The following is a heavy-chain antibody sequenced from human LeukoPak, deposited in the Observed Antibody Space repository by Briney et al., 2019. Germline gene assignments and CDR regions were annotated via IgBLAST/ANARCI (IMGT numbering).Heavy chain of an antibody. CDR1: GYTFTGFY. V-gene: IGHV1-2*02. J-gene: IGHJ3*02. CDR2: INSNSGGT. D-gene: IGHD4-23*01. Sequence: GASVKVSCKASGYTFTGFYIHWVRRAPGQGLEWMGWINSNSGGTNYARNFQGRVTMTRDTTISTVYMELSRLRSDDTAVYYCARIIDYGGHSFALDIWGPGTMVTVSS. CDR3: ARIIDYGGHSFALDI.